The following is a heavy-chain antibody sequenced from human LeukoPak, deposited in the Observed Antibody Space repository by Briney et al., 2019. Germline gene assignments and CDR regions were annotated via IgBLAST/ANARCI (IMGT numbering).Heavy chain of an antibody. J-gene: IGHJ4*02. CDR2: ISGSDGST. CDR3: AKRYCSSTSCLYIDY. Sequence: PGGSLRLSCAASGFTFSSYAMSWVRQAPGKGLEWVSAISGSDGSTYYADSVKGRFTISRDNSKNTLYLQMNSLRAEDTAVYYCAKRYCSSTSCLYIDYWGQGTLVTVSS. CDR1: GFTFSSYA. D-gene: IGHD2-2*01. V-gene: IGHV3-23*01.